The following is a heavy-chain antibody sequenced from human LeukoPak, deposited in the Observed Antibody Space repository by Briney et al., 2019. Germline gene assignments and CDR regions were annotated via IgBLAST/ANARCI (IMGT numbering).Heavy chain of an antibody. J-gene: IGHJ4*02. V-gene: IGHV4-39*07. CDR2: IYYSGST. CDR1: GGSISSSSYY. D-gene: IGHD1-26*01. CDR3: AKLPKVGFPRDFDY. Sequence: PSETLSLTCTVSGGSISSSSYYWGWIRQPPGKGLEWIGSIYYSGSTYYNPSLKSRVTISVDTSKNQFSLKLSSVTAVDTAVYYCAKLPKVGFPRDFDYWGQGTLVTVSS.